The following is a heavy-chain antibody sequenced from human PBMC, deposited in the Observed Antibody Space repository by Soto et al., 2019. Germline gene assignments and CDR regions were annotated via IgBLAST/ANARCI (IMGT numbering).Heavy chain of an antibody. CDR3: AFTWIQRSYYGMDV. D-gene: IGHD5-18*01. V-gene: IGHV4-30-4*01. J-gene: IGHJ6*02. CDR1: GGSISSGYYY. Sequence: PSETLSLTCSVSGGSISSGYYYWSWIRQPPGKGLEWIGNIYYSGNTYYNPSLKSRLIISIDTSKSQFSLKVGSVTAADTAVYYCAFTWIQRSYYGMDVWGQGTTVTVSS. CDR2: IYYSGNT.